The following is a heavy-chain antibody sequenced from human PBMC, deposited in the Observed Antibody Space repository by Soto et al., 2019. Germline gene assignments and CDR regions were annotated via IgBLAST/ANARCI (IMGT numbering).Heavy chain of an antibody. J-gene: IGHJ6*02. Sequence: EVQLVESGGGLVQPGRSLRLSCAASGFTFDDYAMHWVRQAPGKGLEWVSGISWNSGSIGYADSVKGRFTISRDNAKNSLYLQMNSLRAEDTALYYCAKALPLWGVVVPVHGMDVWGQGTTVTVSS. CDR1: GFTFDDYA. CDR2: ISWNSGSI. D-gene: IGHD2-2*01. CDR3: AKALPLWGVVVPVHGMDV. V-gene: IGHV3-9*01.